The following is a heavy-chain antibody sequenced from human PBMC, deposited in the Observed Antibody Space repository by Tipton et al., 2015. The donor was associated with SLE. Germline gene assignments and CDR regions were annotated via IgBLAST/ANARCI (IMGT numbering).Heavy chain of an antibody. Sequence: SLRLSCATSGFPFSSYALNWVRRAPGKGLEWVSAISGGGGSTYYADFVKGRFSISIDKSKKTLFLQMNSLRVDDTATYYCAKFEKTTDFYLDSWGQGTLVSVSS. J-gene: IGHJ4*02. V-gene: IGHV3-23*01. CDR2: ISGGGGST. CDR3: AKFEKTTDFYLDS. D-gene: IGHD1/OR15-1a*01. CDR1: GFPFSSYA.